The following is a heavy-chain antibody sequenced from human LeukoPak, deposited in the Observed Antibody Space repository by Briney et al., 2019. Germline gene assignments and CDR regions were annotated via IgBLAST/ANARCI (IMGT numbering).Heavy chain of an antibody. CDR2: ISGSGGST. D-gene: IGHD3-9*01. J-gene: IGHJ4*02. Sequence: GGSLRLSCAASGFTFSSYAMSWVRQAPGKGLEWVSAISGSGGSTYYADSVKGRFTISRDNSKNTLYLQMNSLRAEDTAVYYCAKSDIYDILTGYYLPPLGYWGQGTLVIVSS. CDR3: AKSDIYDILTGYYLPPLGY. V-gene: IGHV3-23*01. CDR1: GFTFSSYA.